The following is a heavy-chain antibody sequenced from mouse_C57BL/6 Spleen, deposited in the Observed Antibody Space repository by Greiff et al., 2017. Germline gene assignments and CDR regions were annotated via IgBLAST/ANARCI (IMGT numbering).Heavy chain of an antibody. Sequence: VKLMESGPELVKPGASVKISCKASGYAFSSSWMNWVKQRPGKGLEWIGRIYPGDGDTNYNGKFKGKATLTADKSSSTAYMQLSSLTSEDSAVYFCARSTMVTRAMDYWGQGTSVTVSS. CDR2: IYPGDGDT. D-gene: IGHD2-2*01. J-gene: IGHJ4*01. CDR3: ARSTMVTRAMDY. V-gene: IGHV1-82*01. CDR1: GYAFSSSW.